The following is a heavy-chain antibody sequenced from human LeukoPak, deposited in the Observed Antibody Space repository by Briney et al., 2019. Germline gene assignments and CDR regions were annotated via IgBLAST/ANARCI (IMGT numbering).Heavy chain of an antibody. V-gene: IGHV2-5*02. CDR3: AHHQNYYNKDWGWFDP. Sequence: SGPTLVKPTQTLTLTCTFSGFSLTTGGVGVAWIRHPPGKALERLALIYWDDDKRYNPPLTSRLTITNYTSKTQVALTLTNMDPVDTATYYCAHHQNYYNKDWGWFDPWGQGTLVTVSS. CDR1: GFSLTTGGVG. CDR2: IYWDDDK. D-gene: IGHD3-22*01. J-gene: IGHJ5*02.